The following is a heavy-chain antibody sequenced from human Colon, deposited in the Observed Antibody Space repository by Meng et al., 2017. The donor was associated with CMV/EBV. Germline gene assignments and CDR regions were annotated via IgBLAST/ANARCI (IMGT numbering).Heavy chain of an antibody. CDR1: GYTFSDHY. CDR3: ARGDLDRLFSYYYGMDV. Sequence: ASVKVSCKASGYTFSDHYIHWVRQAPGQGLEWMGWINPNSGGRNFAQQFQGRVSMTRDTSINTVDMELTGLTSDDTAGDYCARGDLDRLFSYYYGMDVWGQGTTVTVSS. J-gene: IGHJ6*02. V-gene: IGHV1-2*02. D-gene: IGHD3-9*01. CDR2: INPNSGGR.